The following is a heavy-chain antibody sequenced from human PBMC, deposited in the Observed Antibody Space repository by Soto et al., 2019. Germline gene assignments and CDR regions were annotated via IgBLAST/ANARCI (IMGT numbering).Heavy chain of an antibody. CDR2: IYYSGST. J-gene: IGHJ4*02. Sequence: SETLSLTCTVSGGSISSYYWSWIRQPPGKGLEWIGYIYYSGSTNYNPSLKSRVTISVDTSKNQFSLKLSSVTAADTAVYYCARDDYCDHYWVQRPLFSGS. D-gene: IGHD4-17*01. V-gene: IGHV4-59*01. CDR1: GGSISSYY. CDR3: ARDDYCDHY.